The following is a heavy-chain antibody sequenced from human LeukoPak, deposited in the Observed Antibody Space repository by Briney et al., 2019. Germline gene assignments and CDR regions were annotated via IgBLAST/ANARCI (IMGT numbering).Heavy chain of an antibody. J-gene: IGHJ5*02. V-gene: IGHV4-59*11. CDR3: VTVRDWFDP. Sequence: SETLSLTCTVSGGSIISHYWSWIRQSPGKGLEWIGYIYDSGGSNYNPSLKSRATMSVDTSKNQFSLKLSSVTAADTAVYYCVTVRDWFDPWGRGTLVTVSS. CDR1: GGSIISHY. CDR2: IYDSGGS.